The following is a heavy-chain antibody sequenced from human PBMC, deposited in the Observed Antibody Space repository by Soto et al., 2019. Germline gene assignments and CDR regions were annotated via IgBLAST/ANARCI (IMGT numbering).Heavy chain of an antibody. D-gene: IGHD6-13*01. CDR3: AKVHLGSSWFFDLIF. V-gene: IGHV3-23*01. CDR1: GFTFSSYS. CDR2: ITGSGGNT. J-gene: IGHJ4*02. Sequence: EVQLLQSGGGSVQPGGSLRLSCAASGFTFSSYSMTWVRQAPGKGLQWVSSITGSGGNTYYRDSVKGRFTISRDNSKNTVDLQLNGLRVEDTALYYCAKVHLGSSWFFDLIFWGQGARVTVSS.